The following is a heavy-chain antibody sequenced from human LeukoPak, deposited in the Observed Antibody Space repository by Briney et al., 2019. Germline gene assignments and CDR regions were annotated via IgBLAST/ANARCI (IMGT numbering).Heavy chain of an antibody. CDR2: IAWDDDK. V-gene: IGHV2-70*11. CDR1: GFSLSPSAMC. D-gene: IGHD2-8*02. CDR3: ARMRSPGGSIRGYFDY. Sequence: SGPALVKPTQTLTLTCTFSGFSLSPSAMCVSRIRQPPGKALEWLARIAWDDDKYYTTSLKTRLTISKDTSKNQVVLTMTNMDPVDTATYYCARMRSPGGSIRGYFDYWGQGTLVTVSS. J-gene: IGHJ4*02.